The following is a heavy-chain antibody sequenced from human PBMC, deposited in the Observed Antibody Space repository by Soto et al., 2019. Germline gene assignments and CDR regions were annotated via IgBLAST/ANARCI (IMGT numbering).Heavy chain of an antibody. CDR2: IWYDGSNK. Sequence: GGSLRLSWVASGFTFSSYGTHWVRQAPGKGLEWVAVIWYDGSNKYYADSVKGRFTISRDNSKNTLYLQMSSLRAEDTAVYYCARDGDYYDSSGQHDAFDIWGQGTMVTVSS. CDR1: GFTFSSYG. CDR3: ARDGDYYDSSGQHDAFDI. V-gene: IGHV3-33*01. D-gene: IGHD3-22*01. J-gene: IGHJ3*02.